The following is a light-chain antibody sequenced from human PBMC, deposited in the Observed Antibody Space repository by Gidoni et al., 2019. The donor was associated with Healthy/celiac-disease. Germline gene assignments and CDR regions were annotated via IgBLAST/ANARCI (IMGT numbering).Light chain of an antibody. Sequence: DIQMTQSPSTPSASVGDRVTITCRTSQSISSWLAWYQQQPGQAPKLLIYKASSLESGVPSRFSGSGSGTGCTLTISSLQPNDFATYYCQQYNSVGVTFGPGTKVDIK. V-gene: IGKV1-5*03. CDR3: QQYNSVGVT. CDR1: QSISSW. J-gene: IGKJ3*01. CDR2: KAS.